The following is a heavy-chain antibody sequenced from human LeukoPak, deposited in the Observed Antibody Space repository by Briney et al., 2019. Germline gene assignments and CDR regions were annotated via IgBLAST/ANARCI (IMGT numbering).Heavy chain of an antibody. CDR1: GGSFSHYY. V-gene: IGHV4-34*01. CDR2: INHRGST. Sequence: SETLSLTCAVSGGSFSHYYWTYIRQPPGKGLEWIGEINHRGSTHYNPSLKSRVTISVDTSKNQFSLKLNSVTAADTAVYYCARGNRPYGEHEAFDIWGHGTTVTVSP. CDR3: ARGNRPYGEHEAFDI. J-gene: IGHJ3*02. D-gene: IGHD3-10*01.